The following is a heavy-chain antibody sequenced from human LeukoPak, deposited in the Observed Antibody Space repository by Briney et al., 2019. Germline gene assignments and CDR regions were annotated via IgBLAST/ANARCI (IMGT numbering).Heavy chain of an antibody. Sequence: ASVKVSCKASGYTFTGYYMHWVRQAPGQGLEWMGWINPNSGDTNYAQKFQGRVTMTRDTSISTAYMELSRLRSDDTAVYYCARGRVASPADYWGQGTLVTVSS. V-gene: IGHV1-2*02. CDR1: GYTFTGYY. CDR2: INPNSGDT. J-gene: IGHJ4*02. CDR3: ARGRVASPADY. D-gene: IGHD3-3*01.